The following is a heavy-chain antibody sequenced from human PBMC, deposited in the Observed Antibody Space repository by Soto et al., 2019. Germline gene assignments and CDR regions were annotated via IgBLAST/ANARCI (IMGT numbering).Heavy chain of an antibody. CDR3: ARGPNYDFWSGYFRG. CDR1: GGCISSYY. Sequence: PSETLSLTCTVSGGCISSYYWRWIRQNTGKGLERIGYIYYTGSANSNPSLKSRVTISVDMSRNQCSLKLSCVTAADTAVYYCARGPNYDFWSGYFRGWGQGTRVTVSS. J-gene: IGHJ1*01. D-gene: IGHD3-3*01. CDR2: IYYTGSA. V-gene: IGHV4-59*01.